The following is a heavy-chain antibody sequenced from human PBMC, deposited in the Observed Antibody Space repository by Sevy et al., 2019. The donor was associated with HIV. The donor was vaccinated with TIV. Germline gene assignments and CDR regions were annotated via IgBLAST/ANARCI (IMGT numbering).Heavy chain of an antibody. CDR2: IKQDGSEK. CDR3: ARIGCSSTSCYIRGFFYGYYYYGMDV. V-gene: IGHV3-7*01. D-gene: IGHD2-2*02. J-gene: IGHJ6*02. CDR1: GFTFSSYW. Sequence: GGSLRLSCAASGFTFSSYWMSWVRQAPGKGLEWVANIKQDGSEKYYVHSVKGRFTISRDNAKNSLYLQMNSLRAEDTAVYYCARIGCSSTSCYIRGFFYGYYYYGMDVWGQGTTVTVSS.